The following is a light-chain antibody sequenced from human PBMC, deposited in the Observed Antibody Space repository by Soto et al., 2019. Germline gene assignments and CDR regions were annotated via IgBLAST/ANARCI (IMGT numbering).Light chain of an antibody. CDR1: TSNIAFDT. V-gene: IGLV1-44*01. J-gene: IGLJ1*01. Sequence: QSVLTQPPSASGTPGQRVTISCSGSTSNIAFDTVDWYQQLPGAAPKLLIYSNSQRPLGVPVRFSASKSGTSASLAISGLQSEDEADYYCAAWDGSVYVFGIGTKVTVL. CDR2: SNS. CDR3: AAWDGSVYV.